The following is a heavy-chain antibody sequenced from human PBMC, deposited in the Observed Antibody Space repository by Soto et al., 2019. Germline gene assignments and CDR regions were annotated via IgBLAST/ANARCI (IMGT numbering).Heavy chain of an antibody. CDR2: ISAYNGNT. D-gene: IGHD5-18*01. J-gene: IGHJ4*02. CDR1: GYTFTSYG. Sequence: GASVKVSCKASGYTFTSYGISWVRQAPGQGLEWMGWISAYNGNTNYAQKLQGRVTMTTDTSTSTAYMELRSLRSDDTAVYYCAREMSGDTAMVLRYWGQGTLVTVSS. V-gene: IGHV1-18*01. CDR3: AREMSGDTAMVLRY.